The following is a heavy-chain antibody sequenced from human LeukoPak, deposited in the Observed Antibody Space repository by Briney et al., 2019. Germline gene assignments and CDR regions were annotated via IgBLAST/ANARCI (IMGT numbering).Heavy chain of an antibody. J-gene: IGHJ4*02. CDR2: ISTSGESA. Sequence: AGTLRRSCPGSGFTFSSYAMSWVRQAPGRGLLGVSVISTSGESAYYADSVKGRFTISRDNSKNTLYLQMNSLRAEDTAVYYCAKDRGSGYHYFDYWGQGTLVTVSS. CDR3: AKDRGSGYHYFDY. V-gene: IGHV3-23*01. CDR1: GFTFSSYA. D-gene: IGHD3-22*01.